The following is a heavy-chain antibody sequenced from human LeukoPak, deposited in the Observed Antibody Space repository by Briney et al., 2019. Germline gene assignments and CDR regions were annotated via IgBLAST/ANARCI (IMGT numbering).Heavy chain of an antibody. V-gene: IGHV4-59*08. D-gene: IGHD3-22*01. Sequence: SETLSLTCTVSGGSISGYFWIWIRQPPGKGLEWIGYIYYSGGTDYNPSLKSRVTISVDTSKNQFSLQLSSVTAADTAVYYCARHERNGGYYDYWGQGTLVTVSS. CDR3: ARHERNGGYYDY. CDR2: IYYSGGT. CDR1: GGSISGYF. J-gene: IGHJ4*02.